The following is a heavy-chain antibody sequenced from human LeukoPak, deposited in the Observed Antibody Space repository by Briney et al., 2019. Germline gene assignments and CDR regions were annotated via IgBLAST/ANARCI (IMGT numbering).Heavy chain of an antibody. CDR1: GFTLSSYG. CDR2: IWYDGSNK. V-gene: IGHV3-33*01. Sequence: GGSLRLSCAASGFTLSSYGMHWVRQAPGKGLEGVAVIWYDGSNKYYADSVKGRFTISRDNSKNTLYLQMNSLRAEDTAVYYCARTGYSSGWSFDDAFDIWGQGTMVTVSS. D-gene: IGHD6-19*01. J-gene: IGHJ3*02. CDR3: ARTGYSSGWSFDDAFDI.